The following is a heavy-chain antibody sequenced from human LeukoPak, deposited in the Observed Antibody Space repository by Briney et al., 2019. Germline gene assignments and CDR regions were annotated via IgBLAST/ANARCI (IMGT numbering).Heavy chain of an antibody. D-gene: IGHD3-16*01. CDR1: GFPFSTYA. Sequence: GGSLRLSCAASGFPFSTYAMHWFRQAPGKGLEWVAVISYDGNNKYYADSVKGRFTISRDSAKNTLYLQMNSLRAEDTAVYYCARGGGSYGWFDPWGQGTLVTVSS. V-gene: IGHV3-30-3*01. CDR3: ARGGGSYGWFDP. J-gene: IGHJ5*02. CDR2: ISYDGNNK.